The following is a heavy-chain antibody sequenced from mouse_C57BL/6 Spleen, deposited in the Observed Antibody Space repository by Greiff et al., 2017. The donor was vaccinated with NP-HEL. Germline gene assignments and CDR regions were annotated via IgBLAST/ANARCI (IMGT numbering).Heavy chain of an antibody. Sequence: VKLVESGPGLVQPSQSLSITCTVSGFSLTSYGVHWVRQSPGKGLEWLGVIWSGGSTDYNAAFISRLSISKDNSKSQVFFKMNSLQADDTAIYYCARSITTVVGAMDDWGQGTSVTVSS. V-gene: IGHV2-2*01. J-gene: IGHJ4*01. CDR1: GFSLTSYG. CDR3: ARSITTVVGAMDD. CDR2: IWSGGST. D-gene: IGHD1-1*01.